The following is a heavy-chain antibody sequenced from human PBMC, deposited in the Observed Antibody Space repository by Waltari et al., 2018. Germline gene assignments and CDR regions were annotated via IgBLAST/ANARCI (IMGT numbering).Heavy chain of an antibody. Sequence: EVQLVESGGGLVKPGGSLRLSCAASGFTFSNAWMSWVRPAPGKGLEWVGRIKSKTDGGTTDYAAPVKGRFTISRDDSKNTLYLQMNSLKTEDTAVYYCTTLHWYNWNFLAPWGKGTTVTVSS. CDR2: IKSKTDGGTT. CDR1: GFTFSNAW. V-gene: IGHV3-15*01. CDR3: TTLHWYNWNFLAP. J-gene: IGHJ6*04. D-gene: IGHD1-20*01.